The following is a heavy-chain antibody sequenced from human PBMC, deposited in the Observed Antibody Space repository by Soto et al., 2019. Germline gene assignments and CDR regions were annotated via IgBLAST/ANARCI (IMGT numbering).Heavy chain of an antibody. D-gene: IGHD3-22*01. CDR2: IYTSGST. V-gene: IGHV4-4*07. Sequence: PSETLSLTCTVSGGSNSSFYWSWIRQPAGKELEWIGRIYTSGSTNYNPSLKSRVTMSMDTSKNQLSLKLTSVTAADTAVYYCARDSSAYSYLFDYWGQGTLVTVSS. CDR1: GGSNSSFY. CDR3: ARDSSAYSYLFDY. J-gene: IGHJ4*02.